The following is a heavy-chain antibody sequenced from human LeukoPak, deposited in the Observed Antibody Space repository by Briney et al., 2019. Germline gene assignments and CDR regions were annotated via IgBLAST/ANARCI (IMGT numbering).Heavy chain of an antibody. J-gene: IGHJ4*02. CDR1: GFTFSDYY. CDR2: ISSSSYT. CDR3: ARLGWATAPLDY. Sequence: GGSLRLSCAASGFTFSDYYMSWIRQAPGKGLEWVSYISSSSYTNYADSVKGRFTISRDNAKNSLYLQMNSLRAEDTAVYYCARLGWATAPLDYWGQGTLVTVSS. V-gene: IGHV3-11*06. D-gene: IGHD5-12*01.